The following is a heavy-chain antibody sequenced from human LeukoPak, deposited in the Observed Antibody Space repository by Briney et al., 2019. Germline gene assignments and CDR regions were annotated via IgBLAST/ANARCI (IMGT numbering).Heavy chain of an antibody. CDR1: GFTVSSNY. V-gene: IGHV3-21*01. J-gene: IGHJ4*02. D-gene: IGHD4-17*01. CDR2: ISSSSSYI. Sequence: GGSLRLSCAASGFTVSSNYMSWVRQAPGKGLEWVSSISSSSSYIYYADSVKGRFTISRDNAKNSLYLQMNSLRAEDTAVYYCARDLVYGDQGFDYWGQGTLVTVSS. CDR3: ARDLVYGDQGFDY.